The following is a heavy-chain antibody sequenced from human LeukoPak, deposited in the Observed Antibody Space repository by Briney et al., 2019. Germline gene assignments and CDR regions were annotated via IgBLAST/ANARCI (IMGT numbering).Heavy chain of an antibody. J-gene: IGHJ4*02. CDR1: GFTFSSYG. Sequence: PGGSLRLSCAASGFTFSSYGMSWARQAPGKGLEWASAISGRDSNTYYADSVEGRFTISRDNSKNTLYLHLNSLRAEDTAVYYCAKRSDYGGNGNYFDSWGQGTPVTVSS. D-gene: IGHD4-23*01. CDR3: AKRSDYGGNGNYFDS. V-gene: IGHV3-23*01. CDR2: ISGRDSNT.